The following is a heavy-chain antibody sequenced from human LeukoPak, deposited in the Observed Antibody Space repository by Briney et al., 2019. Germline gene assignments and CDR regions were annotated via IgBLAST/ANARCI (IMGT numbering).Heavy chain of an antibody. Sequence: GGSLRLSCAASGFTFSSYEMNWVRQAPGKGLEWVSYISSSGSTIYYADSVKGRFTISRDNAKNSLYLQMNSLRAEDTAVYYCAELGITMIGGAWGKGTAVTISS. CDR2: ISSSGSTI. J-gene: IGHJ6*04. V-gene: IGHV3-48*03. D-gene: IGHD3-10*02. CDR3: AELGITMIGGA. CDR1: GFTFSSYE.